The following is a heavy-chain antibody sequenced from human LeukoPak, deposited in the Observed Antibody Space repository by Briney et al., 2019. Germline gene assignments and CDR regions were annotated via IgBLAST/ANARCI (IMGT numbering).Heavy chain of an antibody. D-gene: IGHD5-12*01. CDR1: GFTFSTYA. CDR3: AKDYERNYFDY. J-gene: IGHJ4*02. Sequence: GGSLRFSCAGSGFTFSTYAMSWVRQAPGKGLEWVSGISGSGGSTYYADSVKGRFTISRDNSKNTLYLQMNSLRAEDTAVYHCAKDYERNYFDYWGQGSLVTVSS. V-gene: IGHV3-23*01. CDR2: ISGSGGST.